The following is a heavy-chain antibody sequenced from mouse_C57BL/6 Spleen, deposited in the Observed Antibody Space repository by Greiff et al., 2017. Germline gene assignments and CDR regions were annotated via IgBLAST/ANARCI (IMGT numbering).Heavy chain of an antibody. CDR3: ARKRGLLRDAMDY. D-gene: IGHD1-1*01. J-gene: IGHJ4*01. CDR1: GFSLTSYA. Sequence: VKLMESGPGLVAPSQSLSITCTVSGFSLTSYAISWVRQPPGKGLEWLGVIWTGGGTNYNSALKSRLSISKDNSKSQVFLKMNSLQTDDTARDYCARKRGLLRDAMDYWGQGTSVTVSS. V-gene: IGHV2-9-1*01. CDR2: IWTGGGT.